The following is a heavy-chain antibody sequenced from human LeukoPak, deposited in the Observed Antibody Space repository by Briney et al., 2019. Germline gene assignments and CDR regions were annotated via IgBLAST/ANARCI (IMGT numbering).Heavy chain of an antibody. V-gene: IGHV3-23*01. J-gene: IGHJ4*02. CDR2: IRASDGRT. CDR1: GFTFSSYS. Sequence: GGSLRLSCAASGFTFSSYSMNWVRQAPGKGLECVSSIRASDGRTYYADSVKGRFTISRDTSKNTLYLQMNSLRAEDTAVYYCAKIPYWGQGTLVTVSS. CDR3: AKIPY.